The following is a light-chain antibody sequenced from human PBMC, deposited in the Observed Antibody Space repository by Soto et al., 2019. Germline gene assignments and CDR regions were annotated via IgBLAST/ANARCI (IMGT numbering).Light chain of an antibody. J-gene: IGLJ1*01. CDR1: SSDVGGYNQ. CDR3: SSLAGTFYV. V-gene: IGLV2-8*01. Sequence: QSVLTQPPSASGSPGQSVTISCTGTSSDVGGYNQVSWYQQHPGKAPKLIISEVSKRPSGVPDRFSGSRSGNTASLSVSGLQAEDEADYYCSSLAGTFYVFGTGTKVTVL. CDR2: EVS.